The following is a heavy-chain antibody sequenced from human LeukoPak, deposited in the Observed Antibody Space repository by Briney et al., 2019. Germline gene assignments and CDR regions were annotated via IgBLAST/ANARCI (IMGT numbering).Heavy chain of an antibody. V-gene: IGHV4-31*03. CDR3: AKASPYYGSGKAFDY. Sequence: SETLSLTCTVSGGSISSGGYYWSWIRQHPGKGLEWIGYIYYSGSTYYNPSLKSRVTISVDTSKNQFSLKLSSVTAADTAVYYCAKASPYYGSGKAFDYWGQGTLVTVSS. D-gene: IGHD3-10*01. J-gene: IGHJ4*02. CDR1: GGSISSGGYY. CDR2: IYYSGST.